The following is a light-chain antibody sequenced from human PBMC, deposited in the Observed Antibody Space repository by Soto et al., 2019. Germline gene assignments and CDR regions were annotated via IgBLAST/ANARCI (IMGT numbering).Light chain of an antibody. V-gene: IGLV1-51*01. CDR3: GAWDSSLSAYV. CDR1: SSNIGNNY. J-gene: IGLJ1*01. CDR2: DNN. Sequence: QSVLTQPPSVSAAPGQKVTISCSGSSSNIGNNYVSWYQQLPGTPPKHLIYDNNKRPSGIPDRFSGSKSGTSATLGITGLQSGDEADYYCGAWDSSLSAYVFGTGTKLTVL.